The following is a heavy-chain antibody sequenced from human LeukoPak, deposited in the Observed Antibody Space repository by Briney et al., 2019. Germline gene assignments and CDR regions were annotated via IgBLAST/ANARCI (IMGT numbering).Heavy chain of an antibody. Sequence: SQTLSLTCTVSGGSISSGSYYWSWIRQPAGKGLEWIGRIYTSGSTNYNPSLKSRVTISVDTSKNQFSLKLSSVTAADTAVYYCASIATHFDYWGQGTLVTVSS. J-gene: IGHJ4*02. V-gene: IGHV4-61*02. CDR1: GGSISSGSYY. CDR2: IYTSGST. D-gene: IGHD2-21*01. CDR3: ASIATHFDY.